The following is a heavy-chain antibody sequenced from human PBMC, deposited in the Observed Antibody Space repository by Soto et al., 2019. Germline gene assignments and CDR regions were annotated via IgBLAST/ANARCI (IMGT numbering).Heavy chain of an antibody. Sequence: SVKVSCKASGGTFSSYAISWVRQAPGQGLGWMGGIIPIFGTANYAQKFQGRVTITADESTSTAYMELSSLRSEDTAVYYCARDNHYLSYYYGMDVWGQGTTVTVSS. J-gene: IGHJ6*02. CDR1: GGTFSSYA. V-gene: IGHV1-69*13. D-gene: IGHD3-10*01. CDR2: IIPIFGTA. CDR3: ARDNHYLSYYYGMDV.